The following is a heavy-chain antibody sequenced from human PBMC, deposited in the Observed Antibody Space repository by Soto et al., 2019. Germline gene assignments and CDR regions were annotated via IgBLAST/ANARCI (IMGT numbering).Heavy chain of an antibody. J-gene: IGHJ6*02. CDR3: ARDQYYYGSGSYPYYYYGMDV. CDR2: ISSSGSTI. Sequence: QVQLVESGGGLVKPGGSLRLSCAASGFTFSDYYMSWFGQPPGRGLEGVSYISSSGSTIYYADSVKGRFTISRDNAKNSLYLQMNSLRAEDTAVYYCARDQYYYGSGSYPYYYYGMDVWGQGTTVTVSS. CDR1: GFTFSDYY. V-gene: IGHV3-11*01. D-gene: IGHD3-10*01.